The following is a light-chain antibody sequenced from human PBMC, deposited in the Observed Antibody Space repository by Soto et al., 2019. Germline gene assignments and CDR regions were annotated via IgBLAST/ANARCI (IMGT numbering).Light chain of an antibody. CDR2: GVT. CDR3: NPYTNRNTLPV. V-gene: IGLV2-14*03. J-gene: IGLJ1*01. Sequence: QSVLTQPASVSGSPGQSITISCTGASGDFGGYNYVSWYQQHPGKAPQLLIYGVTNRPSGVSNRFSGSKSGNTASLTISGLQADDEAEYNCNPYTNRNTLPVFGTGTKVTVL. CDR1: SGDFGGYNY.